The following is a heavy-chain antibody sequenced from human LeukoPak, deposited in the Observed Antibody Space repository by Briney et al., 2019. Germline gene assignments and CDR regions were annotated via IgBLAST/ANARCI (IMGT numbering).Heavy chain of an antibody. CDR3: ARDRASAGGFDY. CDR1: GGSISPYY. Sequence: SETLSLTCSVSGGSISPYYWSWIRQPPGKGLEWIGYIYYSGTTNYNPSLQSRVTISVATSKNQFSLKLSSVTAADTALYYCARDRASAGGFDYWGQGALVTVSS. D-gene: IGHD2-15*01. V-gene: IGHV4-59*01. J-gene: IGHJ4*02. CDR2: IYYSGTT.